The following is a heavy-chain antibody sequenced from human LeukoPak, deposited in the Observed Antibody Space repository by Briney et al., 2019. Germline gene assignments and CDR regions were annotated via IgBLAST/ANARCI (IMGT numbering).Heavy chain of an antibody. J-gene: IGHJ3*02. Sequence: GGSLRLSCAASGFSFSTIYMSWVRQTPGQGLEWVANINVDGTAEYYVDSVKGRFTISRDNAKNSLYLQMNSLRAEDTAVYYCARDPYRFAFDIWGQGTVVLVSS. CDR2: INVDGTAE. D-gene: IGHD1-26*01. V-gene: IGHV3-7*03. CDR3: ARDPYRFAFDI. CDR1: GFSFSTIY.